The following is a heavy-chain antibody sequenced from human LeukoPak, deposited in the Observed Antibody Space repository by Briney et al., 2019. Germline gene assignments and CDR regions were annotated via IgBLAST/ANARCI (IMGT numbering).Heavy chain of an antibody. CDR2: TRNKANSYTT. CDR1: GFTFSDHY. Sequence: AGSLRLSCAASGFTFSDHYMDWVRQAPGKGPEWVGRTRNKANSYTTDYAASVKGRFTVSRDDSKNSLCLQMTSLKAEDTAVYYCTRVLGGGILWFDYWGQGALVTVSS. J-gene: IGHJ5*01. CDR3: TRVLGGGILWFDY. V-gene: IGHV3-72*01. D-gene: IGHD1-26*01.